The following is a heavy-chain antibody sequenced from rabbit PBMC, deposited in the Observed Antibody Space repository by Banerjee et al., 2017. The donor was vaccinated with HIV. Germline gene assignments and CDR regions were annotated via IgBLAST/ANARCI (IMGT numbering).Heavy chain of an antibody. CDR2: IYPGSSGST. Sequence: QEQLVESGGGLVQPGGSLKLSCKASGFDFSSVGISWVRQAPGKGLEWIAYIYPGSSGSTYYASWAKGRFTISKTSSTTVTLQMTSLTAADTATYFCARIFVGSGGNGNLWGQGTLVTVS. CDR3: ARIFVGSGGNGNL. CDR1: GFDFSSVG. D-gene: IGHD1-1*01. V-gene: IGHV1S45*01. J-gene: IGHJ4*01.